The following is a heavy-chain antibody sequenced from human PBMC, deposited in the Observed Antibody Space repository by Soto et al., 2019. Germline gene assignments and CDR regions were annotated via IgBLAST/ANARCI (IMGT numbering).Heavy chain of an antibody. Sequence: LRLSCAASGFTFSMYWMHWVRQVPGKGPEWVSRINDDGSHTNYADSVKGRFTISRDNAKNTLYLQMNDLRAEDTAVYYRTRGPRSTSTGTGAFWGQGTLVTVSS. CDR2: INDDGSHT. J-gene: IGHJ4*02. CDR3: TRGPRSTSTGTGAF. V-gene: IGHV3-74*01. D-gene: IGHD1-1*01. CDR1: GFTFSMYW.